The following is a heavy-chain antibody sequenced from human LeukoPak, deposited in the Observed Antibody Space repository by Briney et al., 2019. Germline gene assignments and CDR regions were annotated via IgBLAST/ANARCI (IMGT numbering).Heavy chain of an antibody. CDR1: GFTFSSYT. CDR3: ARGYTVGFDR. V-gene: IGHV3-30-3*01. D-gene: IGHD1-14*01. J-gene: IGHJ5*02. CDR2: ISYDGNNN. Sequence: GGSLRLSCAASGFTFSSYTLHWVRQAPAKGRKWVAVISYDGNNNYYADSVKGRFTISRDNSKNTLYLQMNSLRAEDTAVYYCARGYTVGFDRWGQGTLVTVSS.